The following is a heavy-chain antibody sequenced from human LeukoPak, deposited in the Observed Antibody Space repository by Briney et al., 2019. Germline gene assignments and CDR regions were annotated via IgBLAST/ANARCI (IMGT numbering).Heavy chain of an antibody. D-gene: IGHD5-24*01. J-gene: IGHJ3*02. Sequence: ASVKVSCKASGYTFNNYGISWVRQAPGQGLEWMGWISAYNGNTKYAQKFQGRVTMTTDTSTSTAYMELRSLRSDDTAVYYCARGLQETLAWLKAVSAFDIWGQGTMVTVSS. CDR1: GYTFNNYG. CDR2: ISAYNGNT. V-gene: IGHV1-18*01. CDR3: ARGLQETLAWLKAVSAFDI.